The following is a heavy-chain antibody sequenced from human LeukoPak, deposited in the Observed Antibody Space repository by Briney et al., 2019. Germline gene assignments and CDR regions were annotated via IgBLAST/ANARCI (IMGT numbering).Heavy chain of an antibody. Sequence: PSETLSLTCTVSGGSISSYYWSWIRQPAGKGLEWIGRIYPSGSTNYNPSLKSRVTISVDTSKNQFSLKLSSVTAADTAVYYCARDRGIPPRYSSSWYRIVGATSDAFDIWGQGTMVTVSS. D-gene: IGHD6-13*01. V-gene: IGHV4-4*07. CDR3: ARDRGIPPRYSSSWYRIVGATSDAFDI. CDR2: IYPSGST. J-gene: IGHJ3*02. CDR1: GGSISSYY.